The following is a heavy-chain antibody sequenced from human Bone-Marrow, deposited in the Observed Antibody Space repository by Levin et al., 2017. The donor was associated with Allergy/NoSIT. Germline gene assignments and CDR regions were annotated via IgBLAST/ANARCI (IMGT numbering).Heavy chain of an antibody. CDR3: ARQGRDDYGGNSDYYYYGMDV. Sequence: GESLKISCAASGFTFSSYAMYWVRQAPSKGLDWVAVISFDGSNKYNADSVKGRFTISRDNSKNTLYLQMNSLRAEDTAVYYCARQGRDDYGGNSDYYYYGMDVWGQGTTVTVSS. J-gene: IGHJ6*02. V-gene: IGHV3-30-3*01. D-gene: IGHD4-23*01. CDR1: GFTFSSYA. CDR2: ISFDGSNK.